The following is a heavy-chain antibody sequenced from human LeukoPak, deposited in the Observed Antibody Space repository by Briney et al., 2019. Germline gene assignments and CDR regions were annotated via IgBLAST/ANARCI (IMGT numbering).Heavy chain of an antibody. Sequence: PGGSLRLSCAASGFTFSSYSMNWVRQAPGKGLEWVSSISSSSSYIYYADSVKGRFTISRDNAKNSLYLQMNSLRAEDTAVYYCARDPTFWSGYSYFDYWGQGTLVTVSS. CDR2: ISSSSSYI. CDR1: GFTFSSYS. V-gene: IGHV3-21*01. J-gene: IGHJ4*02. D-gene: IGHD3-3*01. CDR3: ARDPTFWSGYSYFDY.